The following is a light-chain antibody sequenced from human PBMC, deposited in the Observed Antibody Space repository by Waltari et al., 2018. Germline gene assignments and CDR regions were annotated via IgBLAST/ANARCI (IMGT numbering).Light chain of an antibody. J-gene: IGKJ2*01. Sequence: EIVLTQSPGTLFLSPGESATLSCRASQSVSNNQLAWYQQRPGQAPRLVIYGAFARATAIPDRFSGTGSGTDFTLTISRLQAADVAVYYCQQCYSTPYTFGQGTKLEIK. CDR2: GAF. CDR3: QQCYSTPYT. V-gene: IGKV3-20*01. CDR1: QSVSNNQ.